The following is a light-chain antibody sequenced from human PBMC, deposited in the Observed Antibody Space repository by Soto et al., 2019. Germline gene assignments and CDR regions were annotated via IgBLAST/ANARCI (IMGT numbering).Light chain of an antibody. CDR3: QQRSNRRT. V-gene: IGKV3-11*01. CDR1: QSVSSY. CDR2: DAS. Sequence: ELVLTHSPATLSLSPGERATLSCRASQSVSSYLAWYQQKPGQAPRLLIYDASNRATGIPARFSGSGSGTDFTLTISSLEPEDFAVYYCQQRSNRRTFGQGTKVDIK. J-gene: IGKJ1*01.